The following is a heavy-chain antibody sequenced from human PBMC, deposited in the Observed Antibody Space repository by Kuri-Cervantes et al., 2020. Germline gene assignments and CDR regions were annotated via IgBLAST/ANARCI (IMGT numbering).Heavy chain of an antibody. J-gene: IGHJ4*02. CDR1: GYSFTDDY. D-gene: IGHD6-13*01. V-gene: IGHV1-2*04. Sequence: ASVKVSCKASGYSFTDDYIHWVRQAPGQGLEWMGWINPDNGDPFYAQKFQGWVTMTRDTSISTAYMELSRLRSDDTAVYYCARSIRMAAALDYWGQGTLVTVSS. CDR2: INPDNGDP. CDR3: ARSIRMAAALDY.